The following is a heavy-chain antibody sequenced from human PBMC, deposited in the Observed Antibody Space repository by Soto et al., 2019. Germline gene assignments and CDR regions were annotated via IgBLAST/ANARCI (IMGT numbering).Heavy chain of an antibody. CDR1: GFTFSSYG. D-gene: IGHD2-21*01. Sequence: GGSLRLSCAASGFTFSSYGMHWVRQAPGKGLEWVAVISYDGSNKYYADSVKGRFTISRDNSKNTLYLQMNSLRAEDTAVYYCAKEYCGGDCYPSSYYMDVWGKGTTVTVSS. CDR3: AKEYCGGDCYPSSYYMDV. CDR2: ISYDGSNK. J-gene: IGHJ6*03. V-gene: IGHV3-30*18.